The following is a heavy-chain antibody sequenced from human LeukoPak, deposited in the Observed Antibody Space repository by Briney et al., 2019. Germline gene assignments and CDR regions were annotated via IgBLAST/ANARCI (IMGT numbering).Heavy chain of an antibody. CDR1: GGSISSSNW. V-gene: IGHV4-4*02. CDR3: ARERDLDSSGYSHPPDY. CDR2: IYHSGST. Sequence: SETLSLTCAVSGGSISSSNWWSWVRQPPGKGLEWIGEIYHSGSTNYNPSLKSRVTISVDKSKNQFSQKLSSVTAADTAVYYCARERDLDSSGYSHPPDYWGQGTLVTVSS. J-gene: IGHJ4*02. D-gene: IGHD3-22*01.